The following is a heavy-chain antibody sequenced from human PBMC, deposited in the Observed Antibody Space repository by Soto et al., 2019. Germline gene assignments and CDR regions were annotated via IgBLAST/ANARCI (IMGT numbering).Heavy chain of an antibody. CDR2: IWYDGSNK. CDR3: ARDPQESPAQLTRYLTYYYYYGMDV. V-gene: IGHV3-33*01. CDR1: GFTFSSYG. Sequence: PGGSLRLSCAASGFTFSSYGMHWVRQAPGKGLEWVAVIWYDGSNKYYADSGTGRFTISRDNSKNTLYLQMNSLRAEDTAVYYCARDPQESPAQLTRYLTYYYYYGMDVWGQGTTVTVSS. D-gene: IGHD1-1*01. J-gene: IGHJ6*02.